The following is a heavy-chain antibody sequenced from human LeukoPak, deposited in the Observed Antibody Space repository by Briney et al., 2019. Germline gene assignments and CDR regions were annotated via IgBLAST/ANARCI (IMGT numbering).Heavy chain of an antibody. D-gene: IGHD4-23*01. CDR1: GFTVSSNY. CDR2: IYSGGST. Sequence: GGSLRLSCAASGFTVSSNYMSWVRQAPGKGLEWVSVIYSGGSTYYADSVKGRFTIPRDNSKNTLYLQMNSLRAEDTAVYYCARLRWYLFDYWGQRTLVTVSS. CDR3: ARLRWYLFDY. V-gene: IGHV3-53*01. J-gene: IGHJ4*02.